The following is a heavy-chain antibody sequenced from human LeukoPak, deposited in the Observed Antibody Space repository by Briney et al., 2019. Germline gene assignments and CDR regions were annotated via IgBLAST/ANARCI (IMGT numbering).Heavy chain of an antibody. CDR2: IQYDGSNE. D-gene: IGHD2-8*01. CDR1: RFTYSSYG. Sequence: SGGSLRLSCAASRFTYSSYGMQWVRQAPGKGLEWVAYIQYDGSNEQYADSVKGRFSISRDSSKIILYLQMNSLRAEDTAVYYCAKDRCSNGVGCYYYYMDVWGKGTTVTISS. J-gene: IGHJ6*03. CDR3: AKDRCSNGVGCYYYYMDV. V-gene: IGHV3-30*02.